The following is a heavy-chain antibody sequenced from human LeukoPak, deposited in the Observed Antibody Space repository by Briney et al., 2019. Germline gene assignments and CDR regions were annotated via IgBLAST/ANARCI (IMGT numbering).Heavy chain of an antibody. CDR1: GFTLSDYW. CDR3: ARFVVVTAGDY. CDR2: LHSNGAFT. J-gene: IGHJ4*01. V-gene: IGHV3-74*01. Sequence: GGSLRLSCSASGFTLSDYWMHWVRQAPGKGLVWVARLHSNGAFTTYADSVKGRFTISRDTAKNTLYLQMNSLRVEDTAVYYCARFVVVTAGDYWGQGTLVTVSS. D-gene: IGHD2-21*02.